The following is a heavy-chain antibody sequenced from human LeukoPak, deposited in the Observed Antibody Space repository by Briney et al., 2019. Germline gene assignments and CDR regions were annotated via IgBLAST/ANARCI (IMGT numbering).Heavy chain of an antibody. D-gene: IGHD3-10*01. Sequence: PSETLSLTCTVSGGSIRSSYYYWGWIRQPPGKGLEWIRSIYDSGSTYYNPSLKSRVTISVDTSKNQFSLKLNSVTAADTAMYYCARHYGPWGQGTLVTVSS. CDR2: IYDSGST. V-gene: IGHV4-39*01. CDR1: GGSIRSSYYY. CDR3: ARHYGP. J-gene: IGHJ5*02.